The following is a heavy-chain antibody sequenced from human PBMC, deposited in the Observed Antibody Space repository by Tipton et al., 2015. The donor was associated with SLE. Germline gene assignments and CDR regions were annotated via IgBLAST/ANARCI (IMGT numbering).Heavy chain of an antibody. J-gene: IGHJ4*02. CDR3: ATFKGDY. CDR2: IRYDGSNK. CDR1: GFTFSSYG. V-gene: IGHV3-30*02. Sequence: SLRLSCAASGFTFSSYGMHWVRQAPGKGLEWVAFIRYDGSNKYYADSVKGRFTISRDNAKNSLYLQMNSLRAEDTALYYCATFKGDYWGQGTLVTVSS.